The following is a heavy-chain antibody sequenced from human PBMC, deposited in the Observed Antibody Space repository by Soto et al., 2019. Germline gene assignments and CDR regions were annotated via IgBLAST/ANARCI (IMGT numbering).Heavy chain of an antibody. Sequence: SETLSLTCTVSGGSISSGGYYWSWIRQHPGKGMEWIGYIYYSGSTYYNPSLKSRVTISVDTSKNQFSLKLSSVTAADTVVYYFARELESTDYYDSSGYEYYFDYWGQGTLVTVAS. CDR1: GGSISSGGYY. CDR2: IYYSGST. J-gene: IGHJ4*02. CDR3: ARELESTDYYDSSGYEYYFDY. D-gene: IGHD3-22*01. V-gene: IGHV4-31*03.